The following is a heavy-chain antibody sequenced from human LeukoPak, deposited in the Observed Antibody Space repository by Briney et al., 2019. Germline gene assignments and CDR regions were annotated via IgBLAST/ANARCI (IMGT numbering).Heavy chain of an antibody. CDR3: AKAGEGFGFDY. V-gene: IGHV3-48*03. Sequence: GGSLRLSCAASGFTFSSYEMNWVRQAPGKGLEWVSYISSSGSTINYADSVKGRFTISRDNAKNSLYLQMNSLRAEDTAVYYCAKAGEGFGFDYWGQGTVVTVSS. J-gene: IGHJ4*02. D-gene: IGHD3-3*01. CDR1: GFTFSSYE. CDR2: ISSSGSTI.